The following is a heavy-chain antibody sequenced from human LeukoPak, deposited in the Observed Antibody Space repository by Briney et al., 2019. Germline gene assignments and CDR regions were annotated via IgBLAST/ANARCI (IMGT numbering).Heavy chain of an antibody. CDR1: GYTFTSYD. CDR3: ARSSVGARRRVDS. D-gene: IGHD1-26*01. CDR2: MNPNSGNT. J-gene: IGHJ4*02. V-gene: IGHV1-8*01. Sequence: GASVKVSCKASGYTFTSYDINWVRQATGQGLEWMGWMNPNSGNTGYAQKFQGRVTMTRSTSINTAYMELNSLTSEDTAVYYCARSSVGARRRVDSWGQGSLVTVSS.